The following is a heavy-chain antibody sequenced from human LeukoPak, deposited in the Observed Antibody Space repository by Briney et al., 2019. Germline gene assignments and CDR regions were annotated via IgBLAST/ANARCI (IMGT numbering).Heavy chain of an antibody. CDR1: GFTFDDYG. J-gene: IGHJ4*02. V-gene: IGHV3-20*04. Sequence: GGSLRLSCAASGFTFDDYGMSWVRQAPGKGLEWVSGINWNGGSTGYADSVKGRFTISRDNAKNSLYLQMNSLRAEDTALYYCARGVGIAAAGPFGYWGQGTLVNVSS. D-gene: IGHD6-13*01. CDR3: ARGVGIAAAGPFGY. CDR2: INWNGGST.